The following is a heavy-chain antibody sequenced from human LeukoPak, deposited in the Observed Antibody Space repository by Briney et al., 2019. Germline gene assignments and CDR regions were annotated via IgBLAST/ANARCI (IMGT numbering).Heavy chain of an antibody. CDR2: IYHSGST. V-gene: IGHV4-38-2*02. D-gene: IGHD1-26*01. Sequence: SETLSLTCTVSGHSISSGYYWGWIRQPPGKGLEWIGSIYHSGSTYYNPSLKSRVIISVDTSKNQFSLKLSSVTAAGTAVYYCARLQIVGATFDYWGQGTLVTVSS. CDR1: GHSISSGYY. J-gene: IGHJ4*02. CDR3: ARLQIVGATFDY.